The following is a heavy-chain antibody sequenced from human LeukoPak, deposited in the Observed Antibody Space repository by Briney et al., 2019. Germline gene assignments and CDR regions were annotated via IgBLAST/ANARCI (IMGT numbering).Heavy chain of an antibody. CDR3: AKGNTYYYDSSGYYPQY. CDR2: ISGSGGST. Sequence: PGRSLRLSCAASGFTFSSYAMSWVRQAPGKGLEWVSAISGSGGSTYYADSVKGRFTISRDNSKNTLYLQMNSLRAEDTAVYYCAKGNTYYYDSSGYYPQYWGQGTLVTVSS. J-gene: IGHJ4*02. CDR1: GFTFSSYA. V-gene: IGHV3-23*01. D-gene: IGHD3-22*01.